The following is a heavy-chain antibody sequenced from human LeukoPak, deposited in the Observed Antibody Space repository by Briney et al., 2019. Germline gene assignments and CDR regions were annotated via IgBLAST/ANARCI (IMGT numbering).Heavy chain of an antibody. CDR2: ISYDGSNK. V-gene: IGHV3-30-3*01. D-gene: IGHD5-18*01. J-gene: IGHJ4*02. Sequence: PGGSLRLSCAASGFTFSSYAMHWVRQAPGKGLEWVAVISYDGSNKYYADSVKGRFTISRDNSKNTLYLQMNSLRAEDTAVYYCARLYTRGYSYGYGYFDYWGQGTLVTVSS. CDR3: ARLYTRGYSYGYGYFDY. CDR1: GFTFSSYA.